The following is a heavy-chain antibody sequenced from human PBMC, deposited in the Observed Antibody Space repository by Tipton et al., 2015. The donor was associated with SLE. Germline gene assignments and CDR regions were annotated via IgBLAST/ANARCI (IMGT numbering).Heavy chain of an antibody. Sequence: TLSLTCTVSGGSISSYYWSWIRQPPGKGLEWIGYIYYSGSTNYNPSLKSRVTILVDTSKNQFSLKLSSVTAADTAVYYCARESYNLLYYFYYMDVWGKGTTVTVSS. CDR2: IYYSGST. CDR3: ARESYNLLYYFYYMDV. CDR1: GGSISSYY. V-gene: IGHV4-59*12. D-gene: IGHD5-24*01. J-gene: IGHJ6*03.